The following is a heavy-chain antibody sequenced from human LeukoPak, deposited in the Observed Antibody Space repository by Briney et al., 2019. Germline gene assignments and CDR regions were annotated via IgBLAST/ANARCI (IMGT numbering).Heavy chain of an antibody. Sequence: SQTLSLTCAISGDSVSSNSAAWNWIRQSPSRGLEWLGRTYYRSKWYNDYAVSVKSRITINPDTSKNQFSLQLNSVTPEDTAVYYCAREKFFAAVAGLRDYYYYGMDVWGQGTTVTVSS. CDR1: GDSVSSNSAA. V-gene: IGHV6-1*01. D-gene: IGHD6-19*01. CDR3: AREKFFAAVAGLRDYYYYGMDV. J-gene: IGHJ6*02. CDR2: TYYRSKWYN.